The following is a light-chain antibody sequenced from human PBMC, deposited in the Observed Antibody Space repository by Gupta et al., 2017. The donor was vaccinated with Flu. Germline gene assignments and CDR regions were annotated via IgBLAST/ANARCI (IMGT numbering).Light chain of an antibody. CDR2: EGS. Sequence: SALTQPASVSGSPGQSITISCTGTSSDVGRFNLVSCYQQYPGKAPKLIIYEGSRRPAGVANRFSGSKSGNTASLTISGLQAEDEADYYCWSDAGSDVYVFGTGTKVTVL. CDR3: WSDAGSDVYV. CDR1: SSDVGRFNL. V-gene: IGLV2-23*01. J-gene: IGLJ1*01.